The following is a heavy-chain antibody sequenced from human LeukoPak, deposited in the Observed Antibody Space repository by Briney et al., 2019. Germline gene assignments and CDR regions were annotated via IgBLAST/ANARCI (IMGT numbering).Heavy chain of an antibody. V-gene: IGHV3-21*01. J-gene: IGHJ4*02. D-gene: IGHD5-12*01. Sequence: GGSLRLSCAASILLFSCYSVEWVRQAPGEGLEWVSPISSSSSYIYYADSVKGRFTNSRDNAKNSLYLQMNSVSAEDTAFYYCARGRYSGYDHFDYWGQGTLVTVSS. CDR2: ISSSSSYI. CDR1: ILLFSCYS. CDR3: ARGRYSGYDHFDY.